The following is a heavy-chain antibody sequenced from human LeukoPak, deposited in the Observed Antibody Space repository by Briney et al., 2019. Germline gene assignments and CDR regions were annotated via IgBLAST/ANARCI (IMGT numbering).Heavy chain of an antibody. CDR2: INHSGGT. J-gene: IGHJ4*02. CDR1: GGSFSGYY. Sequence: SETLSLTCTVYGGSFSGYYWTWIRQPPGKGLEWIGEINHSGGTNYNPSLKSRVTISVDTSRNQFSLKLNSVTDADTAVYYCARGIVLTLYPTFDYWGQGTLVTVSS. D-gene: IGHD2-8*01. CDR3: ARGIVLTLYPTFDY. V-gene: IGHV4-34*01.